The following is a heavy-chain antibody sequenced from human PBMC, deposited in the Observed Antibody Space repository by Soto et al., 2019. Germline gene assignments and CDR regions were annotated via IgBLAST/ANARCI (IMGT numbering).Heavy chain of an antibody. V-gene: IGHV3-33*08. Sequence: GGSLRLSCAASGFIFSSYGMNWVRQAPGKGLEWVAVMWYDGNNKYYADSVKGRFTISRDNSNNTLYVQMTSLRAEDTAVYYCARAPKVSGSSQTRPDFWGQGTLVTVSS. CDR1: GFIFSSYG. D-gene: IGHD6-6*01. J-gene: IGHJ4*02. CDR3: ARAPKVSGSSQTRPDF. CDR2: MWYDGNNK.